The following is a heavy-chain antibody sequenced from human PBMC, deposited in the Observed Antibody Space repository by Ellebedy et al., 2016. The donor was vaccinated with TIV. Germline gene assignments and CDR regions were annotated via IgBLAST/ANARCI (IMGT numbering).Heavy chain of an antibody. J-gene: IGHJ2*01. CDR2: IYYTGST. CDR1: GGSVSSTSDY. V-gene: IGHV4-61*01. CDR3: VKEGMSSWHYYFDL. Sequence: SETLSLTXTISGGSVSSTSDYWSWIRQPPGKGLEWIGYIYYTGSTNYNPSLQSRLTISLDTSMNQFSLRLTSVTAADTAVYYCVKEGMSSWHYYFDLWGRGTPVTVSS. D-gene: IGHD6-13*01.